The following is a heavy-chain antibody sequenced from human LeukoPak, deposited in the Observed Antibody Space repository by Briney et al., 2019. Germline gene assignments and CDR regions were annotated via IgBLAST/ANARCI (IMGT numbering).Heavy chain of an antibody. Sequence: SETLSLTCTVSGGSISSYYWSWIRQPAGKGLEWIGRICTSGSTNYNPSLKSRVTMSVDTSKNQFSLKLSSVTAADTAVYYCARDLGYDFWSGYSAFDIWGQGTMVTLSS. V-gene: IGHV4-4*07. CDR1: GGSISSYY. J-gene: IGHJ3*02. D-gene: IGHD3-3*01. CDR3: ARDLGYDFWSGYSAFDI. CDR2: ICTSGST.